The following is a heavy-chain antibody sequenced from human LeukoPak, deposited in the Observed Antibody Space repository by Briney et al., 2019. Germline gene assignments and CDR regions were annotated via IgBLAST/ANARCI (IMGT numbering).Heavy chain of an antibody. J-gene: IGHJ4*02. V-gene: IGHV4-4*07. Sequence: SETLSLTCTVSGGSISSYYWSWIRQPAGKGLEWIGRIYTSGSTNYNPSLKSRVTMSVEPSKNQFSLKLSSVTGADTAVYYCARYTYYYDSSGYYPYFFDYWGQGTLVTVSS. CDR3: ARYTYYYDSSGYYPYFFDY. CDR2: IYTSGST. D-gene: IGHD3-22*01. CDR1: GGSISSYY.